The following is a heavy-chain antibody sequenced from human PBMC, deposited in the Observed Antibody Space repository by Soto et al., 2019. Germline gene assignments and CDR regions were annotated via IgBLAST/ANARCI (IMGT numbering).Heavy chain of an antibody. Sequence: PSETLSLNCTVSGGSISSSSYYWGWIRQPPGKGLEWIGSIYYSGSTYYNPSLKSRVTISVDTSKNQFSLKLSSVTAADSAVYYCASLDYYYYGMDGWGQGTTGTLSS. V-gene: IGHV4-39*01. J-gene: IGHJ6*02. CDR1: GGSISSSSYY. CDR3: ASLDYYYYGMDG. CDR2: IYYSGST.